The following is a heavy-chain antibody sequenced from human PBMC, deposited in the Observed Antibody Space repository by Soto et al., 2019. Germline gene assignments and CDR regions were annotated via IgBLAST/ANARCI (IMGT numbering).Heavy chain of an antibody. V-gene: IGHV1-69*01. CDR1: GGTFSSYA. Sequence: QVQLVQSGAEVKKPGSSVKVSCKASGGTFSSYAISWVRQAPGQGLEWMGGIIPIFGTANYAQKFQGRVTITADESTSTAYMELSSLRSEDTAGYYCAGVPGYGSGSRDAFDIWGQGTMVTVSS. J-gene: IGHJ3*02. D-gene: IGHD3-10*01. CDR2: IIPIFGTA. CDR3: AGVPGYGSGSRDAFDI.